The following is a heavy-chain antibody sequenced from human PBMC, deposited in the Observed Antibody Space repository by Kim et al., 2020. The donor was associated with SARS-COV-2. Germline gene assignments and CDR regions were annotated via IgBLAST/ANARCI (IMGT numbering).Heavy chain of an antibody. CDR1: GFTFNTYD. CDR2: ITSSGSII. CDR3: ARDGVHYYYGMDV. V-gene: IGHV3-48*03. Sequence: GGSLRLSCAASGFTFNTYDMNWVRQAPGKGLEWISFITSSGSIIYYADSVKGRFTISRDNAQNSLYLQMDSLRAEDTAVYYCARDGVHYYYGMDVWGQGTTVTVSS. J-gene: IGHJ6*02. D-gene: IGHD3-3*01.